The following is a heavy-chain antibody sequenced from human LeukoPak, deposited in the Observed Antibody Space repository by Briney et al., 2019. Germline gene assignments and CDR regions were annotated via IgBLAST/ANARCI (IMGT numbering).Heavy chain of an antibody. CDR3: ARIVPYGSRPGEV. CDR1: GASISNSGYF. V-gene: IGHV4-39*01. D-gene: IGHD3-10*01. CDR2: IYYSGIT. Sequence: SETLSLTCTVSGASISNSGYFWAWIRQPPGRSLEWIASIYYSGITYSNPSLKSRVSIFVDTSKNQFSLKLSSVTAADTAVYYCARIVPYGSRPGEVWGQGTTVTVSS. J-gene: IGHJ6*02.